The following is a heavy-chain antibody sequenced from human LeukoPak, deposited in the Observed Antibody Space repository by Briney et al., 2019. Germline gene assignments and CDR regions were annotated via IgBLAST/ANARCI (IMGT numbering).Heavy chain of an antibody. D-gene: IGHD5-18*01. CDR1: GGSFSGYY. Sequence: PSETLSLTCAVYGGSFSGYYWSWLRQPPGKGLEWIGEINHSGSTNYNPSLKSRVTISVDTSKNQFSLKLSSVTAADTALYYCARGSYGFYFDYWGQGTLVTVLS. V-gene: IGHV4-34*01. J-gene: IGHJ4*02. CDR3: ARGSYGFYFDY. CDR2: INHSGST.